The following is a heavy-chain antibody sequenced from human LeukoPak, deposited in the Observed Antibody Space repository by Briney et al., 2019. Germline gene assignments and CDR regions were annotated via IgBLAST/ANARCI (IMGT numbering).Heavy chain of an antibody. Sequence: SVKVSCKASGGTFSSYAISWVRQAPGQGLEWMGRIIPILGIANYAQKFQGRVTITADKSTSTAYMELSSLRSEDTAVYYCARDPLLIDDSSGYYYSKSAFDIWGQGTMVTVSS. CDR2: IIPILGIA. V-gene: IGHV1-69*04. D-gene: IGHD3-22*01. CDR1: GGTFSSYA. CDR3: ARDPLLIDDSSGYYYSKSAFDI. J-gene: IGHJ3*02.